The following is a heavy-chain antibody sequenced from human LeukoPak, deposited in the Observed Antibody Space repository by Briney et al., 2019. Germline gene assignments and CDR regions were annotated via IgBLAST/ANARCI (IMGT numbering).Heavy chain of an antibody. CDR2: IIPIFGTA. J-gene: IGHJ5*02. V-gene: IGHV1-69*06. D-gene: IGHD2-2*01. Sequence: ASVKVSCKASGGTFSSYAISWVRQAPGQGLEWMGGIIPIFGTANYAQKFQGRVTITADKSTSTAYMELSSLRSEDTAVYYCARGGRVVVPAAYWFDPWGQGTLVTVSS. CDR3: ARGGRVVVPAAYWFDP. CDR1: GGTFSSYA.